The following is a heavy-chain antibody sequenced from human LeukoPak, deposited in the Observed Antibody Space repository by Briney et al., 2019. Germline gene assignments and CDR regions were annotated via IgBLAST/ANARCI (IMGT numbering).Heavy chain of an antibody. D-gene: IGHD2-15*01. J-gene: IGHJ5*02. CDR2: IIPIFGTA. Sequence: GASVKGSCKASGGTFSSYAISWVRPAPGQGLEWMGGIIPIFGTANYAQKFQGRVTITADKSTSTAYMELSSLRSEDTAVYYCASLYCSGGSCYPKTWGQGTLVTVSS. V-gene: IGHV1-69*06. CDR3: ASLYCSGGSCYPKT. CDR1: GGTFSSYA.